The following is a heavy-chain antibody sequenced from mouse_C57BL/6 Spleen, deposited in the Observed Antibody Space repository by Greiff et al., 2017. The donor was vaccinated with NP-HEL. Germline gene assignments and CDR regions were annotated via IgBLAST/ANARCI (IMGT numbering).Heavy chain of an antibody. CDR3: ARDTTVVALPMDY. D-gene: IGHD1-1*01. J-gene: IGHJ4*01. V-gene: IGHV1-64*01. Sequence: QVQLQQPGAELVKPGASVKLSCKASGYTFTSYWMHWVKQRPGQGLEWIGMIHPNSGSTNYNEKFKSKATLTVDKSSSTAYMQLSSLTSEDSAVYYCARDTTVVALPMDYWGQGTSVTVSS. CDR1: GYTFTSYW. CDR2: IHPNSGST.